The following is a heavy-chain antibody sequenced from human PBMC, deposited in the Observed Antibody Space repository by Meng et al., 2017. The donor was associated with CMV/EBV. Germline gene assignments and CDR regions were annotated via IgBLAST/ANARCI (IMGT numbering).Heavy chain of an antibody. CDR2: ISAYNGNT. V-gene: IGHV1-18*01. CDR3: ARAPCSSTSCPHIARSQKPDAFDI. CDR1: GYTFTSYG. J-gene: IGHJ3*02. D-gene: IGHD2-2*01. Sequence: ASVKVSCKASGYTFTSYGISWVRQAPGQGLEWMGWISAYNGNTNYAQKLQGRVTMTTDTSTSTAYMELRSLRSDDTAVYYCARAPCSSTSCPHIARSQKPDAFDIWGQGTMVTVSS.